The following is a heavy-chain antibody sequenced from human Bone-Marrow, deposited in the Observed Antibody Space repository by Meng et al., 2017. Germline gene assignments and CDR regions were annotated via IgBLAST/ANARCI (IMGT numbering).Heavy chain of an antibody. V-gene: IGHV5-51*01. CDR1: GYSFTSYW. Sequence: KVSCKGSGYSFTSYWIGWVPQMPGKGLEWMGIIYPGDSDTRYSPSFQGQVTISADKSISTAYLQWSSLKASDTAMYYCARCPGYCSGGSCYFNWFDPWGQGTLVTVSS. CDR3: ARCPGYCSGGSCYFNWFDP. CDR2: IYPGDSDT. J-gene: IGHJ5*02. D-gene: IGHD2-15*01.